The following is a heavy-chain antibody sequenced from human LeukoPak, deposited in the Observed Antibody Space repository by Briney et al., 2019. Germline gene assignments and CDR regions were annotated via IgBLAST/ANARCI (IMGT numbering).Heavy chain of an antibody. Sequence: GGSLRLSCAASGFTFSSYWMSGVRQTPGQGLECVANIKQDGSEKYYVDSVKGRFTISRDNAKNSMYLQMNSLRAEDTAVYYCARDYSGYDFRDYYYYYMDVWGKGTTVTVSS. D-gene: IGHD5-12*01. CDR3: ARDYSGYDFRDYYYYYMDV. J-gene: IGHJ6*03. CDR1: GFTFSSYW. V-gene: IGHV3-7*01. CDR2: IKQDGSEK.